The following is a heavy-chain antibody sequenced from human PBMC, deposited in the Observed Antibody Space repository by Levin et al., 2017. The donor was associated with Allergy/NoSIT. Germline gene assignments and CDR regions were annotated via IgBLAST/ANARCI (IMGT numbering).Heavy chain of an antibody. V-gene: IGHV4-34*01. CDR1: GGSFSGYY. Sequence: SQTLSLTCAVYGGSFSGYYWSWIRQPPGKGLEWIGEINHSGSTNYNPSLKSRVTISVDTSKNQFSLKLSSVTAADTAVYYCARGLHRTSDYFDYWGQGTLVTVSS. CDR2: INHSGST. J-gene: IGHJ4*02. CDR3: ARGLHRTSDYFDY.